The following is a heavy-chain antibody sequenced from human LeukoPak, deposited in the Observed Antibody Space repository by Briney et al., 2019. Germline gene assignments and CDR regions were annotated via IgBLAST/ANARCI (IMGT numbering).Heavy chain of an antibody. Sequence: PGGSLRLSCAASGFIVSSNYMSWARQAPGKGLEWVSVIYSGGSTYYADSVKGRFTISRDNSKNTLYLQMNSLRAEDTAVYYCARYFSDSSGYPFYFDYWGQGTLVTASS. CDR2: IYSGGST. CDR1: GFIVSSNY. V-gene: IGHV3-53*01. J-gene: IGHJ4*02. D-gene: IGHD3-22*01. CDR3: ARYFSDSSGYPFYFDY.